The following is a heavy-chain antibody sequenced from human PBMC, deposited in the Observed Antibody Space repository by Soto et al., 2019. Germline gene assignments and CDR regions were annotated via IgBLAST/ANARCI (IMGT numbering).Heavy chain of an antibody. V-gene: IGHV3-74*01. CDR3: AAGGSGYYAN. Sequence: EVQLVESGGDLVQPGGSLRLSCAASGFTFSTYWMHWVRQAPGKGLLWVSRIKTYGTYATYADSVKGRFTISRDNAKKPLYLQMNSLRVEDAAVYYCAAGGSGYYANWGQGPLVTVSS. CDR1: GFTFSTYW. J-gene: IGHJ4*02. D-gene: IGHD3-22*01. CDR2: IKTYGTYA.